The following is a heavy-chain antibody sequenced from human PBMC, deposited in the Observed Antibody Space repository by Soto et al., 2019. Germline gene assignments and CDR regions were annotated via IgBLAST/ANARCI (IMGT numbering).Heavy chain of an antibody. CDR2: INSDGSST. CDR3: ARAKGPSDYGDFLSAFDI. V-gene: IGHV3-74*01. Sequence: PGGSLRLSCAASGFTFSSYWMHWVRQAPGKGLVWVSRINSDGSSTSYADSVKGRFTISRDNAKNTLYLQMNSLRAEDTAVYYCARAKGPSDYGDFLSAFDIWGQGTMVTVSS. CDR1: GFTFSSYW. D-gene: IGHD4-17*01. J-gene: IGHJ3*02.